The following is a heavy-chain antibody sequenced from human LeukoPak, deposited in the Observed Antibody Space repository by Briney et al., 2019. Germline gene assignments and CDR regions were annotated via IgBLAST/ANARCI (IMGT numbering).Heavy chain of an antibody. CDR1: GYTFSNSI. CDR3: ARHGSDSGSYTSDGFDI. D-gene: IGHD1-26*01. V-gene: IGHV5-51*01. CDR2: IYPGDSDT. Sequence: GESLKISCKGSGYTFSNSIIGWVRQMPGKGLEWMGIIYPGDSDTKYSPSFQGQVTISADKSISTAYLQWSSLTASDTAIYYCARHGSDSGSYTSDGFDIWGQGTMVTVSS. J-gene: IGHJ3*02.